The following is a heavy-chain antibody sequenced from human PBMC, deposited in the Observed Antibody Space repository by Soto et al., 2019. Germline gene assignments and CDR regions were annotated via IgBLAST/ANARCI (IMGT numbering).Heavy chain of an antibody. CDR1: GYTLTELS. J-gene: IGHJ1*01. CDR3: ATGTYYDILTGFPPWTH. CDR2: FDPEDGET. D-gene: IGHD3-9*01. Sequence: QVQLVQSGAEVKKPGASVKVSCKVSGYTLTELSMHWVRQAPGKGLEWMGGFDPEDGETIYAQKSQGRVTMTEDTSTDTAYMELSSLRSEDTAVYYCATGTYYDILTGFPPWTHWGQGTLVTVSS. V-gene: IGHV1-24*01.